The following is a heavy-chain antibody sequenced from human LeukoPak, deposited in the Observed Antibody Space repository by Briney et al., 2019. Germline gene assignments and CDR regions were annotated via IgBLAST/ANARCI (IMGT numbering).Heavy chain of an antibody. CDR2: IYSGGST. V-gene: IGHV3-53*01. CDR3: ATSGRDGYNLDY. J-gene: IGHJ4*02. Sequence: PGGSLRLSCAASGFTVSSNYMSWVRQAPGRGLEWVSVIYSGGSTYYADSVKGRFTISRDNSKNTLYLQMNSPRAEDTAVYYCATSGRDGYNLDYWGQGTLVTVSS. D-gene: IGHD5-24*01. CDR1: GFTVSSNY.